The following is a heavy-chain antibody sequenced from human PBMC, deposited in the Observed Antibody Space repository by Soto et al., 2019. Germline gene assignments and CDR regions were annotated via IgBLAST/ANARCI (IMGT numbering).Heavy chain of an antibody. CDR2: ISSSSSYI. Sequence: SLRLSCAASGFTFSSYSLNWVRQAPGKGLEWVSSISSSSSYIYYADSVKGRFTISRDNAKNSLYLQMNSLRAEDTAVYYCARALNTYYYGSGSYSDEYYFDYWGQGTLVTVSS. J-gene: IGHJ4*02. CDR3: ARALNTYYYGSGSYSDEYYFDY. D-gene: IGHD3-10*01. V-gene: IGHV3-21*01. CDR1: GFTFSSYS.